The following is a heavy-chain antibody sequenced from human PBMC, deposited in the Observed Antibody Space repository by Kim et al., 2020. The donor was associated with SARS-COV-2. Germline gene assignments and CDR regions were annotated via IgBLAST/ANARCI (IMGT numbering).Heavy chain of an antibody. CDR2: INPSGGST. J-gene: IGHJ4*02. D-gene: IGHD2-15*01. Sequence: ASVKVSCKASGYTFTSYYMHWVRQAPGQGLEWMGIINPSGGSTSYAQRFQGRVTMTRDTSTSTVYMELSSLRSEDTAVYYCAREGGYCSGGSCRSFDYWGQGTLVTVSS. CDR3: AREGGYCSGGSCRSFDY. V-gene: IGHV1-46*01. CDR1: GYTFTSYY.